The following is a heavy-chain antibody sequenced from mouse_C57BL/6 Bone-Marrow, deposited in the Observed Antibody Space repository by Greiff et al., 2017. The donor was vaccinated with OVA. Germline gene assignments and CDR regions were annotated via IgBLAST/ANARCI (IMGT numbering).Heavy chain of an antibody. CDR2: IDPSDSYT. CDR3: TRDYGSRYYYAMDH. J-gene: IGHJ4*01. V-gene: IGHV1-69*01. Sequence: QVQLQQPGAELVIPGASVKLSCKASGYTFTSYWMHWVKQRPGQGLEWIGEIDPSDSYTNYNQKFKGKSTLTVDKSSSTAYVQLSSLTSEDAAVYYCTRDYGSRYYYAMDHWGQGTSVTVSS. D-gene: IGHD1-1*01. CDR1: GYTFTSYW.